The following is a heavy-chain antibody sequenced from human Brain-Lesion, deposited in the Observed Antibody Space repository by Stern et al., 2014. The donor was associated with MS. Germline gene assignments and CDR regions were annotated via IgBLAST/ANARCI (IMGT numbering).Heavy chain of an antibody. CDR3: ARSDYDYVWGSNRYRTTRYFFDY. V-gene: IGHV3-7*01. Sequence: VQLMQSGGGLVQPGGSLRLSCAASGFTFRFYWMNWVRQTPGKGLEWVANIKQDGSEKFYVDSVKGRFTISRDNTWNSLYLQMNSLRVEDTAVYYCARSDYDYVWGSNRYRTTRYFFDYWSQGTLVSVSS. CDR1: GFTFRFYW. D-gene: IGHD3-16*02. J-gene: IGHJ4*02. CDR2: IKQDGSEK.